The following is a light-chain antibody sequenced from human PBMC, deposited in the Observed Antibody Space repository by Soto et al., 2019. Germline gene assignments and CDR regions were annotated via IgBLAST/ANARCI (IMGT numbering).Light chain of an antibody. V-gene: IGKV3-20*01. CDR3: QQYGSSPRT. CDR2: GAS. J-gene: IGKJ2*02. CDR1: QSVSSNY. Sequence: IVLTQSPGTLSLSPGERATLSCRARQSVSSNYLAWYQQKPGQGPRLLIFGASSRLTGIPDRFSGSGSGTDFTLTISRLEPEDVGVYYCQQYGSSPRTFGQGTKVEIK.